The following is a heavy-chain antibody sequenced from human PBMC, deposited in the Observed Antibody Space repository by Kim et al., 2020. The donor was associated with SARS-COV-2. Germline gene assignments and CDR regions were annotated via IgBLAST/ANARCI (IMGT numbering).Heavy chain of an antibody. CDR2: IIPIFGTA. CDR1: GGTFSSYA. J-gene: IGHJ5*02. V-gene: IGHV1-69*13. Sequence: SVKVSCKASGGTFSSYAISWVRQAPGQGLAWMGGIIPIFGTANYAQKFQGRVTITADESTSTAYMELSSLRSEDTAVYYCARDSKLGYYYDSSGYYGLDPWGQGTLVTVSS. CDR3: ARDSKLGYYYDSSGYYGLDP. D-gene: IGHD3-22*01.